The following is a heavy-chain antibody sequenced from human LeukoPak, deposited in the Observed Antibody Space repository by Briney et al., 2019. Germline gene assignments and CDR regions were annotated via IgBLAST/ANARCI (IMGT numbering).Heavy chain of an antibody. Sequence: ASVKVSCKASGYTFTSYYMHWVRQAPGQGLEWMGWINPNSGGTNYAQKFQGRVTMTRDTSISTAYMELSRLRSDDTAVYYCARVRSSRIRSFDYWGQGTLVTVSS. J-gene: IGHJ4*02. CDR3: ARVRSSRIRSFDY. D-gene: IGHD6-6*01. V-gene: IGHV1-2*02. CDR2: INPNSGGT. CDR1: GYTFTSYY.